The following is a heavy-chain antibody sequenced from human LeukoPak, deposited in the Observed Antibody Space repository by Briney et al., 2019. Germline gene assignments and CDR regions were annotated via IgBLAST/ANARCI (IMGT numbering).Heavy chain of an antibody. CDR3: ASVAGAAAVITIWLDL. CDR2: INPNSGGT. J-gene: IGHJ5*02. Sequence: ASLKVSCKASGYTFTGYDMHWVRQAPGQGLEWMGWINPNSGGTNYAQKFQGRVTITRDTSISTAYMDLSRLRSDGTAVYYCASVAGAAAVITIWLDLWGGGPGVSVS. CDR1: GYTFTGYD. D-gene: IGHD2-2*01. V-gene: IGHV1-2*02.